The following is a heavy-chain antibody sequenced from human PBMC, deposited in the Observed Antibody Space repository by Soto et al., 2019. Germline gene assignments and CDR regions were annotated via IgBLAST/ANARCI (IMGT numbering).Heavy chain of an antibody. J-gene: IGHJ4*02. Sequence: HPXGSLRLSCAAAGFTFSSYGMHWVRQAPGKGLEWVAVISYDGSNKYYADSVKGRFTISRDNSKNTLYLQMNSLRAEDTAVYYCAKAPQYSSGWYIDYWGQGTLVTVSS. CDR3: AKAPQYSSGWYIDY. CDR2: ISYDGSNK. V-gene: IGHV3-30*18. D-gene: IGHD6-19*01. CDR1: GFTFSSYG.